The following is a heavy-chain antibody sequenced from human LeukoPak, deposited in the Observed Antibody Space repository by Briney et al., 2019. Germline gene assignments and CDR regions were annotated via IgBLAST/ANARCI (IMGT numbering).Heavy chain of an antibody. CDR1: GYTFTGYY. V-gene: IGHV1-46*01. CDR3: ARERGGYDFWSGYRDWFDP. D-gene: IGHD3-3*01. Sequence: ASVKVSCKASGYTFTGYYMHWVRQAPGQGLEWMGIINPSGGSTSYAQKFQGRVTMTRDTSTSTVYMELSSLRSEDTAVYYCARERGGYDFWSGYRDWFDPWGQGTLVTVSS. CDR2: INPSGGST. J-gene: IGHJ5*02.